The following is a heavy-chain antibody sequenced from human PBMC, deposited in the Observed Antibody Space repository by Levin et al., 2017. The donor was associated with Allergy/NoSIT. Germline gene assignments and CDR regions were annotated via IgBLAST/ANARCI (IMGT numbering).Heavy chain of an antibody. Sequence: SLKISCAASGFTFDDYAMHWVRQAPGKGLEWVSGISWNSGSIGYADSVKGRFTISRDNAKNSLYLQMNSLRAEDTALYYCAKNRGLDILTGYYYYGMDVWGQGTTVTVSS. V-gene: IGHV3-9*01. CDR3: AKNRGLDILTGYYYYGMDV. CDR2: ISWNSGSI. CDR1: GFTFDDYA. J-gene: IGHJ6*02. D-gene: IGHD3-9*01.